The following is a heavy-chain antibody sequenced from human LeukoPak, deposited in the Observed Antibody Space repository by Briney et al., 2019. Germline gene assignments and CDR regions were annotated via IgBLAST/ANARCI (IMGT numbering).Heavy chain of an antibody. Sequence: HPGGSLRLSCAASGFTFSSYAMSWVRQAPGKGLEWVSGISGSGDITYYADSVKGRFTISRDNSKNTLYLQMNSLRGEDTAVYYCAKAAHCGADCYSVPRRAVEYCGQGTLVTVSS. J-gene: IGHJ4*02. CDR3: AKAAHCGADCYSVPRRAVEY. V-gene: IGHV3-23*01. CDR1: GFTFSSYA. D-gene: IGHD2-21*02. CDR2: ISGSGDIT.